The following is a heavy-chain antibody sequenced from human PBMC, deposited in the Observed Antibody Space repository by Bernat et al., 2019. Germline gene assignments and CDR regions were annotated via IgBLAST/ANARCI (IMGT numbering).Heavy chain of an antibody. CDR1: GFTFYG. CDR3: ARPYSNNWYDAFDI. Sequence: QVQLVESGGGVVQPGRSLRLSCAASGFTFYGMHWVRQAPGKGLEWVAVISYDGSNKHYADSVKGRFTISRDSAKNLLYLQMNSLGAEDTALYYCARPYSNNWYDAFDIWGQGTMVTVSS. J-gene: IGHJ3*02. CDR2: ISYDGSNK. D-gene: IGHD6-13*01. V-gene: IGHV3-30*03.